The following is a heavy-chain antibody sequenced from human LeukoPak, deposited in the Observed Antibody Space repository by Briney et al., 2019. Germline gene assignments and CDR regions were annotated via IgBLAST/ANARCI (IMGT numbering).Heavy chain of an antibody. CDR1: GGTFSSYA. V-gene: IGHV1-69*13. CDR3: ARDRVAVAGLFDY. Sequence: ASVKLSCKASGGTFSSYAISWVRQAPGQGLEWMGGIIPIFGTANYAQKFQGRVTITADESTSTAYMELSSLRSEDTAVYYCARDRVAVAGLFDYWGQGTLVTVSS. J-gene: IGHJ4*02. CDR2: IIPIFGTA. D-gene: IGHD6-19*01.